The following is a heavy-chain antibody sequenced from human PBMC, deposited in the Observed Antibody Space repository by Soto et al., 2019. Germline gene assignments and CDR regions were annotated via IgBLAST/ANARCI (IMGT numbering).Heavy chain of an antibody. CDR1: GFTFSSYG. CDR2: ISYDGSNK. D-gene: IGHD1-26*01. J-gene: IGHJ5*02. CDR3: AKDRSWSYYSPGWFDP. Sequence: QVQLVESGGGVVQPGRSLRLSCAASGFTFSSYGMHWVRQAPGKGLEWVAVISYDGSNKYFADAVKGRFTISRDNSKNTLYLQMNSLRAEDTAVYYCAKDRSWSYYSPGWFDPWGQGTLVTVFS. V-gene: IGHV3-30*18.